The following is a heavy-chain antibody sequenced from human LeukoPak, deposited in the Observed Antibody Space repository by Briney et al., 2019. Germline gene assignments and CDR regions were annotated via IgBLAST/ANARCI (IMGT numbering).Heavy chain of an antibody. D-gene: IGHD5-24*01. CDR3: ARGRDGYPAPEFDY. Sequence: SETLSLTCTVSGGSISSYYWSWIQQPPGKGLEWLGYIYYSGSTNYNPSLKSRVTISVDTSKNQFSLKLSSVTAADTAVYYCARGRDGYPAPEFDYWGQGTLVTVSS. CDR2: IYYSGST. V-gene: IGHV4-59*01. CDR1: GGSISSYY. J-gene: IGHJ4*02.